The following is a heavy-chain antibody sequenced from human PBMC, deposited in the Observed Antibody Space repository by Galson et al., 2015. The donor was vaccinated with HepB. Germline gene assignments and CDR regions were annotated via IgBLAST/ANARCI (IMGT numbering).Heavy chain of an antibody. V-gene: IGHV3-30*18. Sequence: SLRLSCAASGFTFSSYGMHWVRQAPGKGLEWVAVISYDGSNKYYADSVKGRFTISRDNFKNTLYLQMNSLRAEDTAVYYCAKAPRQLWLGWFDPWGQGTLVTVSS. CDR2: ISYDGSNK. J-gene: IGHJ5*02. CDR3: AKAPRQLWLGWFDP. CDR1: GFTFSSYG. D-gene: IGHD5-18*01.